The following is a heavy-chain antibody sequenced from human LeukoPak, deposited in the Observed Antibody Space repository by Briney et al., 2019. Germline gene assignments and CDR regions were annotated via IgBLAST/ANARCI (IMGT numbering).Heavy chain of an antibody. CDR3: ARVPYYYYMDV. V-gene: IGHV4-59*11. J-gene: IGHJ6*03. Sequence: PSETLSLTCTVSGGSISSHYWSWIRQPPGKGLEWIGYIYYSGSTNYNPSLKSRVTISVDTSKNQFSLKVSSVTAADTAVYYCARVPYYYYMDVWGKGTTVTVSS. CDR2: IYYSGST. CDR1: GGSISSHY.